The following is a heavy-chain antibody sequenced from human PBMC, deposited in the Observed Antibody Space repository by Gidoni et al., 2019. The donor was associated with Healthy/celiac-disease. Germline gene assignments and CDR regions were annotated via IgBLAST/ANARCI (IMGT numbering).Heavy chain of an antibody. CDR3: ARDRGQYQLLGWFDP. CDR2: ISYDGSNK. V-gene: IGHV3-30*04. J-gene: IGHJ5*02. D-gene: IGHD2-2*01. Sequence: SCAASGFTCSSYAMHWVRQAPGKGLGWVAVISYDGSNKYYADSVKGRFTISRDNSKNTLYLQINSLRAEDTAVYYCARDRGQYQLLGWFDPWGQGTLVTVSS. CDR1: GFTCSSYA.